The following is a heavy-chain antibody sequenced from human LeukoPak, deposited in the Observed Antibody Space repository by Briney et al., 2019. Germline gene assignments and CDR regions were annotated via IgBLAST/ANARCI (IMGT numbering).Heavy chain of an antibody. CDR3: ARDHNWNPLVY. Sequence: ASVKVSCKASGYSFTNSGISWVRQAPGQGLEWMGWISTYNANTKYAQNLQGRVTMTTDTSTSTAYMELRGLRSDDTAVYYCARDHNWNPLVYWGQGTLVTVSS. CDR1: GYSFTNSG. V-gene: IGHV1-18*01. CDR2: ISTYNANT. J-gene: IGHJ4*02. D-gene: IGHD1-20*01.